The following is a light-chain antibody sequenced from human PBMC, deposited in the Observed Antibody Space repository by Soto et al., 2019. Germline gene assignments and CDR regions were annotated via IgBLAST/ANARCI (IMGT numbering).Light chain of an antibody. CDR3: AAWDDSLNGRYV. J-gene: IGLJ1*01. Sequence: QSVLTQPPSASGTPGQRVTISCSGSSSNIGSNTVNWYQQLPGTAPQLLIYSNNQRPSGVPDRFSGSKSGTSASLVISGLQSEDEDDYYCAAWDDSLNGRYVFGTGTKLTVL. CDR2: SNN. V-gene: IGLV1-44*01. CDR1: SSNIGSNT.